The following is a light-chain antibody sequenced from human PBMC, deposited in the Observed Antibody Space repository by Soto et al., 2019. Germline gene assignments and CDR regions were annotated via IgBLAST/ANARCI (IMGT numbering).Light chain of an antibody. CDR1: QDIRKY. J-gene: IGKJ3*01. CDR3: QHYDHLPPFT. Sequence: DIQMTQSPSSLSASVGDRVTITCQASQDIRKYLSWYQQKPGRAPKLLIYGASNLETGVPSRFSGSGYGSLFTFTISSLQPEDVATYYCQHYDHLPPFTFGPGTKVAVK. V-gene: IGKV1-33*01. CDR2: GAS.